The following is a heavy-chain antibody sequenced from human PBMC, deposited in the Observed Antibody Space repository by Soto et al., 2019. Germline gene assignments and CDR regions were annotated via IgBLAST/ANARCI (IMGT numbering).Heavy chain of an antibody. Sequence: QGQLVQSGGEVKKPGASVKVSCKASGYTFSRYGISWVRQAPGQGLEWMGWISGYNGDTNYAQKFQGRVTMTIDTSTTTAYMELRGLTSDDTAIYYCAKNGQPPYYYYGLDVWGQGPTGTVSS. J-gene: IGHJ6*02. CDR3: AKNGQPPYYYYGLDV. V-gene: IGHV1-18*01. D-gene: IGHD2-8*01. CDR2: ISGYNGDT. CDR1: GYTFSRYG.